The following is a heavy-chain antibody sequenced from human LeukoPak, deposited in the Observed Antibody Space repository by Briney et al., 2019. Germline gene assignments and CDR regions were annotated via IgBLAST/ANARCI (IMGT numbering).Heavy chain of an antibody. CDR3: AKERGAFDY. Sequence: PGRSLRLSCAASGFTFSSYAMHWVRQAPGKGLEWVAVISYDGSNKYYADSVKGRFTISRDNSKNTLYLQMNSLRAEDTAVYYCAKERGAFDYWGQGTLVTVSS. CDR2: ISYDGSNK. CDR1: GFTFSSYA. V-gene: IGHV3-30*04. D-gene: IGHD3-10*01. J-gene: IGHJ4*02.